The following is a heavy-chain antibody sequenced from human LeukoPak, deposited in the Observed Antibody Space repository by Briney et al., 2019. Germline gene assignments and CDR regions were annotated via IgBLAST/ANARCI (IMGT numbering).Heavy chain of an antibody. V-gene: IGHV4-39*01. CDR1: GDSISSSSYY. J-gene: IGHJ6*03. CDR2: IYYSGST. D-gene: IGHD1-26*01. Sequence: SETLSLICTASGDSISSSSYYWGWIRQPPGKGLEWIGSIYYSGSTYSNPSLKSRVTISVDTSKNQFSLKLSSVTAADTAVYFCARHVGATMHYYYYMDVWGKGTTVTVSS. CDR3: ARHVGATMHYYYYMDV.